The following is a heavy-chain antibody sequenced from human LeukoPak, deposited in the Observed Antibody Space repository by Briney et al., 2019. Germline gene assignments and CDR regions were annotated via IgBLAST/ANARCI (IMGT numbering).Heavy chain of an antibody. D-gene: IGHD2-15*01. CDR2: INWNGGST. J-gene: IGHJ3*02. Sequence: PGGSLRLSCAASGFTFDDYGMSWVRPAPGKGLEWGSGINWNGGSTAYADSVKGRFTNSRDNAKNSLYLQMNRLRAEDTALYYRARARLVEALGPHIAFDIWGEGTMVTVSS. CDR3: ARARLVEALGPHIAFDI. CDR1: GFTFDDYG. V-gene: IGHV3-20*04.